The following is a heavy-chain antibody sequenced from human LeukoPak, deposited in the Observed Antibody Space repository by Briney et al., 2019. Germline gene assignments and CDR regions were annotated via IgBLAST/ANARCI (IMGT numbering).Heavy chain of an antibody. J-gene: IGHJ4*02. V-gene: IGHV4-34*01. D-gene: IGHD3-9*01. Sequence: SETLSLTCAVYGGSFSGYYWSWIRQPPGKGLEWIGEINHSGSTNYNPSLKSRVTISVDTSKNQFSLKLSSVTAADTAVYYCARGTSVLRHFDWLLYWGQGTLVTVSS. CDR1: GGSFSGYY. CDR2: INHSGST. CDR3: ARGTSVLRHFDWLLY.